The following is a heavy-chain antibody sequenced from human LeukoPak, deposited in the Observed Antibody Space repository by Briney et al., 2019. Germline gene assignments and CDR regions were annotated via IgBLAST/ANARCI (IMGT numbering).Heavy chain of an antibody. CDR2: TYYRSRWYN. CDR3: ARGERGYSYGYYYMDV. Sequence: SQTLSLTCAISGDSVSSNSAAWNWIRQSPSRGLEWLGRTYYRSRWYNDYAVSVKSRITINPDTSKNQFSLQLNSVTPEDTAVYYCARGERGYSYGYYYMDVWGKGTTVTVSS. V-gene: IGHV6-1*01. J-gene: IGHJ6*03. CDR1: GDSVSSNSAA. D-gene: IGHD5-18*01.